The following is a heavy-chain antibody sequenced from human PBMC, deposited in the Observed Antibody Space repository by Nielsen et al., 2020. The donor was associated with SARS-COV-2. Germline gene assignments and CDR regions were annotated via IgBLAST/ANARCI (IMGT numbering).Heavy chain of an antibody. Sequence: GESLKISCAASGFTFNIYAMAWVRRAPGRGLEWVSGTSASGASTYDADSVKGRFTISRDNAKNSLYLQMNSLRAEDTAVYYCARDGAILGVVTPNWFDPWAQGTQVTVSS. CDR1: GFTFNIYA. D-gene: IGHD3-3*01. CDR2: TSASGAST. J-gene: IGHJ5*02. V-gene: IGHV3-23*01. CDR3: ARDGAILGVVTPNWFDP.